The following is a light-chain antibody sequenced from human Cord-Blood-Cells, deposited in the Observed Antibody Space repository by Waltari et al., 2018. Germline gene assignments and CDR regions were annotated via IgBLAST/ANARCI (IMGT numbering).Light chain of an antibody. J-gene: IGLJ3*02. CDR3: SSYTSSSTWV. CDR2: DVS. V-gene: IGLV2-14*03. Sequence: QSALTQPASVSGSPGQSITISCTGTNSDVGGYNYVSWYQQHPGKAPKLMIYDVSNRPSVVSNRFSGSKSGNTASLTISGLQAEDEADYYCSSYTSSSTWVFGGGTKLTVL. CDR1: NSDVGGYNY.